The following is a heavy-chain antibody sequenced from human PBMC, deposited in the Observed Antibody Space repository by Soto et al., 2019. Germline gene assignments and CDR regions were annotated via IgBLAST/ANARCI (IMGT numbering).Heavy chain of an antibody. Sequence: ASVKVSCKASGYTFTSYGISWVRQAPGQGLEWMGWISAYNGNTNYAQKLQGRVTMTTDTSTSPAYMELRSLRSDDTAVYYCARAQTVLRFLEWLVDYYYMDVWGKGTTVTVSS. CDR3: ARAQTVLRFLEWLVDYYYMDV. CDR2: ISAYNGNT. V-gene: IGHV1-18*01. J-gene: IGHJ6*03. CDR1: GYTFTSYG. D-gene: IGHD3-3*01.